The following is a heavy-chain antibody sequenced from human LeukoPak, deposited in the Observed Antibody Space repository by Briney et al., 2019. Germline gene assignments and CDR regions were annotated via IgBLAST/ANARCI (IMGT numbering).Heavy chain of an antibody. D-gene: IGHD7-27*01. Sequence: ASVKVSCKASGYTFTTRDINWVRQATGQGLEWLGWMSPNSGDTGYAQKFQGRVTMTSDSSISTAYMELSSLRSEDTAIYYCLRTPPNWGFDYWGQGTLVTVSS. CDR1: GYTFTTRD. CDR3: LRTPPNWGFDY. V-gene: IGHV1-8*01. J-gene: IGHJ4*02. CDR2: MSPNSGDT.